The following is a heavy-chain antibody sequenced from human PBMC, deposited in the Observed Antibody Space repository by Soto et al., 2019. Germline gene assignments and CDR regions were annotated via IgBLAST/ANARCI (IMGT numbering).Heavy chain of an antibody. Sequence: GSLRLSCAASGFTFSSYAMSWVRQAPGKGLEWVSAISGSGGSTYYADSVKGRFTISRDNSKNTLYLQMNSLRAEDTAVYYCAKDLLGDTAMVFVNFDYWRRGTLVTFSS. CDR3: AKDLLGDTAMVFVNFDY. CDR1: GFTFSSYA. CDR2: ISGSGGST. J-gene: IGHJ4*02. V-gene: IGHV3-23*01. D-gene: IGHD5-18*01.